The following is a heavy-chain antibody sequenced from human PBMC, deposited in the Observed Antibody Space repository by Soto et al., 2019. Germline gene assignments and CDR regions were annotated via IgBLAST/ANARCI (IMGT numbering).Heavy chain of an antibody. D-gene: IGHD2-15*01. V-gene: IGHV1-18*01. CDR1: GYTFTSYG. J-gene: IGHJ4*02. CDR2: ISAYNGNT. Sequence: QVQLVQSGAEVKKPGASVKVSCKASGYTFTSYGISWVRQAPGQGLEWMGWISAYNGNTNYAQKLQGRVTRTTDTSPSTAYMELRSLRSGDTAVCYCVVAAQPYYFDYWGQGTLVTVSS. CDR3: VVAAQPYYFDY.